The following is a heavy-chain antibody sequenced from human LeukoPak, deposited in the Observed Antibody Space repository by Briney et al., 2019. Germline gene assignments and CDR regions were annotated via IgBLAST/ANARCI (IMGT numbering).Heavy chain of an antibody. CDR1: GGSISSYY. D-gene: IGHD6-13*01. J-gene: IGHJ4*02. V-gene: IGHV4-4*07. Sequence: SETLSLTCTVSGGSISSYYWSWIRQPAGKGLEWIGRIYTSGSTNYNPSLKSRVTMSVDTSKNQFSLKLSSVTAADTAAYYCARTIAAVGGAFFDYWGQGTLVTVSS. CDR3: ARTIAAVGGAFFDY. CDR2: IYTSGST.